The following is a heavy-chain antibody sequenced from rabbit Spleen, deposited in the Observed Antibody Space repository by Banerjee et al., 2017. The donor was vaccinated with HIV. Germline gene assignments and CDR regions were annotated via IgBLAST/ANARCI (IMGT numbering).Heavy chain of an antibody. J-gene: IGHJ6*01. CDR2: ISGGSGRT. V-gene: IGHV1S45*01. D-gene: IGHD8-1*01. Sequence: QEQLEESGGDLVKPEGSLTLTCKASGLDFSSSYWICWVRQAPGKGLEWIACISGGSGRTWYASWAKGRFTISKASSTTVTLQMTSLTAADTATYFCARDSGSSFSSYGMDLWGQGTLVTVS. CDR3: ARDSGSSFSSYGMDL. CDR1: GLDFSSSYW.